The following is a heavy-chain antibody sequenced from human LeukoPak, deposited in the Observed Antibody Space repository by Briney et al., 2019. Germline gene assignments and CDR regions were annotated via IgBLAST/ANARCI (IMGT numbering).Heavy chain of an antibody. Sequence: WETLSLTCAVYGGSFSGYYWSWIRQPPGKGLEWIGDINHSGSTNYNPSLKSRVTISVDTSKNQFSLKLSSVTAADTAVYYCARTAGIAAAGTSSPRRQATEFDPWGQGTLVTVSS. V-gene: IGHV4-34*01. CDR2: INHSGST. CDR3: ARTAGIAAAGTSSPRRQATEFDP. CDR1: GGSFSGYY. J-gene: IGHJ5*02. D-gene: IGHD6-13*01.